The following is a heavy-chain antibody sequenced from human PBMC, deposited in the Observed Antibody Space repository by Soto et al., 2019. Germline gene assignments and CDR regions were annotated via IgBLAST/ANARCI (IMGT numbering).Heavy chain of an antibody. CDR2: IICNGGST. V-gene: IGHV3-64*01. D-gene: IGHD1-20*01. J-gene: IGHJ6*03. CDR3: ARGVITLVYYYYYMDV. Sequence: GGSLRLSCAASGFTFSSYAMHWVRQAPGKGLEYVSAIICNGGSTYYANSVKGRFTISRDNSKNTLYLQMGSLRAEDMAVYYCARGVITLVYYYYYMDVWGKGTPVTVSS. CDR1: GFTFSSYA.